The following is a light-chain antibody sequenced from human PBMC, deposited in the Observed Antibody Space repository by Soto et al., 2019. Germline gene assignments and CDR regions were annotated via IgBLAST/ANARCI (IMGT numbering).Light chain of an antibody. J-gene: IGKJ2*01. V-gene: IGKV1-5*03. Sequence: DIQMTQSPSTLSASVGDRVTITCRASQSISSWLAWYQQKPGKAPKLLIYKASSLESGVPSRFSGSGSGTEFTLTISSLQPDDFSTSYSKQYNSYPYTFGQGPKLEIK. CDR1: QSISSW. CDR3: KQYNSYPYT. CDR2: KAS.